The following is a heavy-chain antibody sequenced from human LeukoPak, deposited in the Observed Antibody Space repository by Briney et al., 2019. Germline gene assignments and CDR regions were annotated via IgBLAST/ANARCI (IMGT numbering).Heavy chain of an antibody. D-gene: IGHD6-13*01. CDR3: ATPVGGIWSFDY. CDR1: GFTFSSYW. Sequence: GSLRLSCTASGFTFSSYWMTWVRQAPGKGLEWVANIKQDGSEKYYVDSVKGRFTVSRDNAMNSVYLQMNSLRAEDTAVHFCATPVGGIWSFDYWGQGTLVTVSS. V-gene: IGHV3-7*01. CDR2: IKQDGSEK. J-gene: IGHJ4*02.